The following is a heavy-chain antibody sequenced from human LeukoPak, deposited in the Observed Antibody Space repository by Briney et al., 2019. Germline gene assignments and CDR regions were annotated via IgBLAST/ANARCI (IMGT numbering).Heavy chain of an antibody. V-gene: IGHV1-2*02. J-gene: IGHJ6*03. CDR3: ARNLWFGDQYYYYYMDV. CDR2: INPNSGVT. D-gene: IGHD3-10*01. CDR1: GYTFTGYY. Sequence: GASVKVSCKASGYTFTGYYIHWVRQAPGQGLEWMGWINPNSGVTNYAQKFQGRVTMTRDTSISTAYMELSRLRSDDTAVYFCARNLWFGDQYYYYYMDVWGKGTTVTISS.